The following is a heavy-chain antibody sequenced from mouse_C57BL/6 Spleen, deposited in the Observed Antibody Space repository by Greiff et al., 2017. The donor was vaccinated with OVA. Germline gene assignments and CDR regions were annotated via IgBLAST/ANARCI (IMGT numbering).Heavy chain of an antibody. J-gene: IGHJ1*03. CDR2: ISSGSSTI. D-gene: IGHD6-1*01. Sequence: EVQGVESGGGLVKPGGSLKLSCAASGFTFSDYGMHWVRQAPEKGLEWVAYISSGSSTIYYADTVKGRFPISRDNAKNTLFLQMTSLRSEDTAMYYCARPSGYWYFDVWGTGTTVTVSS. V-gene: IGHV5-17*01. CDR3: ARPSGYWYFDV. CDR1: GFTFSDYG.